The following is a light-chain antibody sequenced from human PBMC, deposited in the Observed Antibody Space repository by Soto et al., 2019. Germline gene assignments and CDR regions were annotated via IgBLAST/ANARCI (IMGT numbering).Light chain of an antibody. J-gene: IGKJ4*01. V-gene: IGKV1-39*01. Sequence: DIQMTQSPSSLSASVGDRVTITCRASQSISSYVNWYQQKPGKAPKLLIYAASSLQSGVPSRFSVSGSWTEFTLTNSSLQPEDFATYYCQQSDSTPLTFGGGTKVEIK. CDR1: QSISSY. CDR3: QQSDSTPLT. CDR2: AAS.